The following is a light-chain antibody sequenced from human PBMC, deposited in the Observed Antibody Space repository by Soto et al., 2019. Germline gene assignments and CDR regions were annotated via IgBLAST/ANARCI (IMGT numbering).Light chain of an antibody. J-gene: IGLJ2*01. CDR1: SSDVGGYNY. CDR3: SSYTSSSTLI. V-gene: IGLV2-8*01. Sequence: QSALTQPPSASGSPGQSVTISCTGTSSDVGGYNYVSWYQHHPGKGPKLMIYEVSKRPSGVPDRFSGSRSANTASLIISGLQAEDEADYYCSSYTSSSTLIFGGGTKLTVL. CDR2: EVS.